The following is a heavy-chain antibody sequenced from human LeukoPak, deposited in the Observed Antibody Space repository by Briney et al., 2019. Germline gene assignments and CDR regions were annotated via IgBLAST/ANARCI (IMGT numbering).Heavy chain of an antibody. CDR2: IYYSGST. CDR3: AREVVVIAAAANWFDP. Sequence: PSETLSLTCTVSGGSISSGDYYWSWIRQPPGRGLEWIGYIYYSGSTNYNPSLKSRVTISVDTSKNQFSLKLSSVTAADTAVYYCAREVVVIAAAANWFDPWGQGTLVTVSS. D-gene: IGHD6-13*01. J-gene: IGHJ5*02. CDR1: GGSISSGDYY. V-gene: IGHV4-61*08.